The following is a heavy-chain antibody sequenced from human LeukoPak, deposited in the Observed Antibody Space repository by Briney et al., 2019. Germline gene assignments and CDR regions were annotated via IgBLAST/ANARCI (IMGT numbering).Heavy chain of an antibody. D-gene: IGHD3-3*01. Sequence: SVKVSCKASGGTFSSYAISWVRQAPEQGLEWMGGIIPIFGTAKYAQKFQGRVTITADESTSTAYMELSSLRSEDTAVYYCARDTPLTIFGVVPRAAYYMDVWGKGTTVTVSS. CDR1: GGTFSSYA. CDR2: IIPIFGTA. V-gene: IGHV1-69*01. J-gene: IGHJ6*03. CDR3: ARDTPLTIFGVVPRAAYYMDV.